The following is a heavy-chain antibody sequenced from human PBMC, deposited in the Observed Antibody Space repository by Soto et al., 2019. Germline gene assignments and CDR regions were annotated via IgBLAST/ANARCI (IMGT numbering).Heavy chain of an antibody. V-gene: IGHV1-69*02. J-gene: IGHJ4*02. CDR3: ARLEGDYDSSGYYYSPTDY. CDR1: GGTFSSYT. CDR2: IIPILGIA. Sequence: GASVKVSCKASGGTFSSYTISWVRQAPGQGLEWMGRIIPILGIANYAQKFQGRVTITADKSTSTAYMELSSLRSEDTAVYYCARLEGDYDSSGYYYSPTDYWGQGTLVTVSS. D-gene: IGHD3-22*01.